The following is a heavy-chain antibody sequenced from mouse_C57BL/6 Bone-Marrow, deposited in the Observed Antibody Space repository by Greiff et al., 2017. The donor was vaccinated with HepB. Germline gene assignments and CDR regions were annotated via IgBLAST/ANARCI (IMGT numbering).Heavy chain of an antibody. V-gene: IGHV1-19*01. CDR2: INPYNGGT. CDR3: ARTDYYDYDGGGFDY. Sequence: VHVKQSGPVLVKPGASVKMSCKASGYTFTDYYMNWVKQSHGKSLEWIGVINPYNGGTSYNQKFKGKSTLTVDNSSSTAYMELNSLTSEDSAVYYCARTDYYDYDGGGFDYWGQGTTLTVSS. J-gene: IGHJ2*01. D-gene: IGHD2-4*01. CDR1: GYTFTDYY.